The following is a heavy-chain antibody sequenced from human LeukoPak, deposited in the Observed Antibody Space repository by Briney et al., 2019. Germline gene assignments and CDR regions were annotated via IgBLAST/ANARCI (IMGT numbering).Heavy chain of an antibody. CDR3: ARIGTGLLNNAFDI. D-gene: IGHD1-14*01. Sequence: SSETLPLTCAVYGGSFSGYYWSWIRQPPGKGLEWIGEINHSGSTNYNPSLKSRVTISVDTSKNQFSLKLSSVTAADTAVYYCARIGTGLLNNAFDIWGQGTMVTVSS. J-gene: IGHJ3*02. V-gene: IGHV4-34*01. CDR1: GGSFSGYY. CDR2: INHSGST.